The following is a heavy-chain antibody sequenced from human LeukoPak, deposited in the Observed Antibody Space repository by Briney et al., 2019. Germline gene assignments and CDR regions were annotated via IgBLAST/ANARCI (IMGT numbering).Heavy chain of an antibody. D-gene: IGHD3-10*01. CDR1: GGSISSSSYY. J-gene: IGHJ4*02. Sequence: SETLSLTCTVSGGSISSSSYYWGWIRQPPGKGLEWIGSICYSGSTYYNPSLKSRVTISVDTSKNQFSLKLSSVTAADTAVYYCAKGELLWFGAQYYFDYWGQGTLVTVSS. CDR2: ICYSGST. V-gene: IGHV4-39*07. CDR3: AKGELLWFGAQYYFDY.